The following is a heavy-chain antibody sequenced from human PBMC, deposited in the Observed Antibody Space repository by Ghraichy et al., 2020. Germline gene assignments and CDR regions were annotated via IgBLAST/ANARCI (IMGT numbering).Heavy chain of an antibody. Sequence: SQTLSLTCSVSDDSIRNSSYYWGWVRQPPGKGLEWIGNIDFSGSASNDPSLQSRVIISLDTSKKQFPLKLRSVTAADTAVYYCTRRSRKCSGGSCFKYYYYGLDVWGQGTTVTVSS. CDR1: DDSIRNSSYY. CDR3: TRRSRKCSGGSCFKYYYYGLDV. J-gene: IGHJ6*02. CDR2: IDFSGSA. D-gene: IGHD2-15*01. V-gene: IGHV4-39*06.